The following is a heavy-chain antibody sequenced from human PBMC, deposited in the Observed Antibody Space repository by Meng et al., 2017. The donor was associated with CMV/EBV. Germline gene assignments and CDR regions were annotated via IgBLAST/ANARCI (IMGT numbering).Heavy chain of an antibody. CDR2: ISWNSGSI. D-gene: IGHD6-6*01. J-gene: IGHJ4*02. CDR3: AKDLEYSSSWRFDY. CDR1: GFTFDDYA. V-gene: IGHV3-9*01. Sequence: SLKTPCGASGFTFDDYAMHWVRQAPGKGLEGVSGISWNSGSIGYADSVKGRFTISRDNAKNSLYLPMNSLRAEDTALYYCAKDLEYSSSWRFDYWGQGTLVTVSS.